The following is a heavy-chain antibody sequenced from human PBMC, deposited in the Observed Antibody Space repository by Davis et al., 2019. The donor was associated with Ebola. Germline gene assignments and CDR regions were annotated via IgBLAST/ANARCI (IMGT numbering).Heavy chain of an antibody. D-gene: IGHD1-26*01. Sequence: SETLSLTCTVSGGSISSGGYYWSWIRQHPGKGLEWIGYIYYSGSTYYNPSLKSRVTISVDTSKNQFSLKLSYVTAADTAVYYCARQLSLIVGATYDYYYGRDVWGQGTTVTVSS. V-gene: IGHV4-31*03. CDR1: GGSISSGGYY. CDR3: ARQLSLIVGATYDYYYGRDV. J-gene: IGHJ6*02. CDR2: IYYSGST.